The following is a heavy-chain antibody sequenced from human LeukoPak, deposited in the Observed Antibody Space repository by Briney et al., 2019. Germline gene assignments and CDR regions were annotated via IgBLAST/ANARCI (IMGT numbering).Heavy chain of an antibody. D-gene: IGHD5-12*01. J-gene: IGHJ4*02. V-gene: IGHV4-59*01. CDR3: ARGGSGYELDY. CDR1: GGPISSYY. Sequence: SETLSLTCTVSGGPISSYYWSWIRQPPGKGLEWIGYIYYSGSTNYNPSLKSRVTISVDTSKNQFSLKLSSVTAADTAVYYCARGGSGYELDYWGQGTLVTVSS. CDR2: IYYSGST.